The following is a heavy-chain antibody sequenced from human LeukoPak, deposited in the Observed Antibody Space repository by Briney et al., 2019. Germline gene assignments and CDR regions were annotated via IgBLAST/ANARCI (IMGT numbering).Heavy chain of an antibody. D-gene: IGHD1-1*01. CDR1: GGSISSSSYY. Sequence: IPSETLSLTCTVSGGSISSSSYYWGWIRQPPGKGLEWIGSIYYSGSTYYNPSLKSRVTISVDTSKNQFSLKLSSVTAADTAVYYCARGADNHFDYWGQGTLVTVSS. CDR2: IYYSGST. J-gene: IGHJ4*02. CDR3: ARGADNHFDY. V-gene: IGHV4-39*07.